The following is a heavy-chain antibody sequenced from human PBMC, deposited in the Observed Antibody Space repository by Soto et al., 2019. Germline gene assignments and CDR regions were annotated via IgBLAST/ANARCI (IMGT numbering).Heavy chain of an antibody. Sequence: QTLSLTCAISGDSVSSNSAAWNWIRQSPSRGLEWLGRTYYRSKWYKEYAASVRSRITINPDTSKNQFSLQLNSVSPEDTAVYYCARTVGWLDPWGQGILVTVSS. CDR3: ARTVGWLDP. D-gene: IGHD2-15*01. CDR1: GDSVSSNSAA. CDR2: TYYRSKWYK. J-gene: IGHJ5*02. V-gene: IGHV6-1*01.